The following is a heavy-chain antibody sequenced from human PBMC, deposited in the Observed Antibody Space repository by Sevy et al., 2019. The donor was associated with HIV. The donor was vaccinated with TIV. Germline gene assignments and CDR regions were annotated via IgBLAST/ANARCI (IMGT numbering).Heavy chain of an antibody. V-gene: IGHV1-2*06. D-gene: IGHD3-3*01. CDR1: GYTFTGYY. CDR2: INPNSGGT. CDR3: ARDPRTIFGSYYGMDV. Sequence: ASVKVSCKASGYTFTGYYMHWVRQAPGQGLEWMGRINPNSGGTNYPQKFQGRVTMTRDTSISTAYMELSRLRSDDTAVYYCARDPRTIFGSYYGMDVWGEGTTVTVSS. J-gene: IGHJ6*04.